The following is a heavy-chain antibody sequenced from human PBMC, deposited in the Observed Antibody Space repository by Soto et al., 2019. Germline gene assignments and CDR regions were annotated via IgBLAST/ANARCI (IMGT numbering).Heavy chain of an antibody. Sequence: QVQLQESGPGLAKPSQTVSLTCTVSGASLTSGDYYWTWIRQVPGKDLEWIGYIFHTVTTFYTPSLKSRVLLSIDTSDNYFSRNLNSVTAADTAVYYCARGLGYDSNGRFLAAFDIWGHGTLVTVSA. D-gene: IGHD3-22*01. J-gene: IGHJ3*02. CDR1: GASLTSGDYY. V-gene: IGHV4-31*03. CDR2: IFHTVTT. CDR3: ARGLGYDSNGRFLAAFDI.